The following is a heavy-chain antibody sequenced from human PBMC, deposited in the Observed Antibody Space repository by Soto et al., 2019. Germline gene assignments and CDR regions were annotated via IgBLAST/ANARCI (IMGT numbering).Heavy chain of an antibody. V-gene: IGHV4-39*01. D-gene: IGHD2-15*01. Sequence: SEILSLTCTVSGGSISSSSYYWGWIRQPPGKGLEWIGSIYYSGSTYYNPSLKSRVTISVDTSKNQFSLKLSSVTAADTAVYYCARGYCSGGSCYKNNWFDPWGQGTLVTVSA. CDR1: GGSISSSSYY. CDR2: IYYSGST. J-gene: IGHJ5*02. CDR3: ARGYCSGGSCYKNNWFDP.